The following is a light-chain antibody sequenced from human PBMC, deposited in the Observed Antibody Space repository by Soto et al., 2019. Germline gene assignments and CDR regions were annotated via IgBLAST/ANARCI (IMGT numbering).Light chain of an antibody. V-gene: IGLV2-23*02. CDR2: EVN. CDR3: CSSSGVTTWI. J-gene: IGLJ3*02. CDR1: SSDVGSYNL. Sequence: QSALTQPASVSGSPGQSITISCTGTSSDVGSYNLVSWYQQHPGKAPKFMIYEVNKRPSGVSSRFSGSKSGNTASLTISGLQAEDEADYYCCSSSGVTTWIFGGGTKVTVL.